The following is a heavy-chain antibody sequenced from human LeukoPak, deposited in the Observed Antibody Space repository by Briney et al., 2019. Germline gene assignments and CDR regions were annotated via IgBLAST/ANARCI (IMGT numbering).Heavy chain of an antibody. CDR1: GGSISSSSYY. D-gene: IGHD1-26*01. CDR2: IYYSGST. J-gene: IGHJ4*02. V-gene: IGHV4-39*07. CDR3: ARKWELSFDY. Sequence: PSETLSLTCTVSGGSISSSSYYWGWIRQPPGKRLEWIGSIYYSGSTYYNPSLKSRVTISVDTSKNQFSLKLSSVTAADTAVYYCARKWELSFDYWGQGTLVTVSS.